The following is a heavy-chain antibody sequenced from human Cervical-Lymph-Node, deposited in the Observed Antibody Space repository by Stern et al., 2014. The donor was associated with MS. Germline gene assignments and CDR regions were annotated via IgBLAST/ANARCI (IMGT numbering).Heavy chain of an antibody. CDR1: GFSFSSYS. Sequence: VQLVQSGGGLVKPGGSLRLSCAASGFSFSSYSMNWVRQAPGKGPEWVSSISRSSSYIYNADPVKGRFTISRDNAKNSLYLQMNSLRVEDTAVYYCARDSITYYYDSSAHDGLQHWGQGTLVIVSS. V-gene: IGHV3-21*06. CDR2: ISRSSSYI. CDR3: ARDSITYYYDSSAHDGLQH. J-gene: IGHJ1*01. D-gene: IGHD3-22*01.